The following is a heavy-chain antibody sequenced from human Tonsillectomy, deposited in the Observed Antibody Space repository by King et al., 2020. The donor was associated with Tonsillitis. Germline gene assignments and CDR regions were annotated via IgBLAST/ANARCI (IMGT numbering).Heavy chain of an antibody. D-gene: IGHD6-13*01. CDR3: ARGPGITAFNWFDP. CDR1: GSPFTSYD. J-gene: IGHJ5*02. CDR2: MNPNSGNT. V-gene: IGHV1-8*01. Sequence: VQLVESGAEVKKPGASVKVSCKASGSPFTSYDIHWVRQATGQGLEWMGWMNPNSGNTGYAQKFQGRVTMTRDTSISTAYMELSSLGSEDTAVYDCARGPGITAFNWFDPWGQGTLVTVSS.